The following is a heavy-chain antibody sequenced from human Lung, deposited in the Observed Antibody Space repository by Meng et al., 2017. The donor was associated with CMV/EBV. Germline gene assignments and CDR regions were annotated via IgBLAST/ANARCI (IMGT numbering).Heavy chain of an antibody. Sequence: GEXXKISCAASGFTFDDYGMAWVRQAPGKGLEWVSGINRNGGSKGYVDSVNGRFTISRDNAKNSLHLQMNSLRAEDTAFYYCARRRELFYFDYWGQGSLVTVSS. V-gene: IGHV3-20*04. CDR3: ARRRELFYFDY. D-gene: IGHD1-7*01. CDR2: INRNGGSK. J-gene: IGHJ4*02. CDR1: GFTFDDYG.